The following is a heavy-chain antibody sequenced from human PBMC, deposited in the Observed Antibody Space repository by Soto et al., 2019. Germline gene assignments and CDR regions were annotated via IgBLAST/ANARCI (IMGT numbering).Heavy chain of an antibody. CDR1: GFTFSSYA. CDR2: LSGSGGST. V-gene: IGHV3-23*01. Sequence: EVQLLESGGGLVQPGGSLRLSCAASGFTFSSYAMSWVRQAPGQGLEWVSALSGSGGSTYYADSVKGRVTISRDNSKNTLYRQMNSLRAEDTAVYYCAKDQVPTTGEFDYWGQGTLVTVSS. J-gene: IGHJ4*02. CDR3: AKDQVPTTGEFDY. D-gene: IGHD1-26*01.